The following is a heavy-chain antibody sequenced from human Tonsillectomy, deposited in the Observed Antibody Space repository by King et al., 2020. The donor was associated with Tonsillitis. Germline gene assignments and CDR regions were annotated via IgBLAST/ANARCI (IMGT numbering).Heavy chain of an antibody. D-gene: IGHD5-12*01. V-gene: IGHV3-74*01. CDR2: INSDWCST. CDR1: GFTFSSYW. CDR3: ARTSGYGGMDV. Sequence: VQLVESGGGLVQPGGSLRLSCAASGFTFSSYWMHWVRQAPGKGLVWGSRINSDWCSTSYADAVKGRFTISRDNAKNTLYLQMNSLRAEETAVYFCARTSGYGGMDVWGQGTTVTVSS. J-gene: IGHJ6*02.